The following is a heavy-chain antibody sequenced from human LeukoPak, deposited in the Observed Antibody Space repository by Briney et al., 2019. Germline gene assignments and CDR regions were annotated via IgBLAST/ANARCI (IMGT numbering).Heavy chain of an antibody. Sequence: PSQTLSLTCTVSGGSISSGGYYWSWIRQHPGKGLEWIGYIYHSGSTYYNPSLKSRVTISVDTSKNQFSLKLSSVTAADTAVYYCAGGRYNWNDGFDAFDIWGQGTMVTVSS. D-gene: IGHD1-20*01. CDR3: AGGRYNWNDGFDAFDI. V-gene: IGHV4-31*03. CDR2: IYHSGST. J-gene: IGHJ3*02. CDR1: GGSISSGGYY.